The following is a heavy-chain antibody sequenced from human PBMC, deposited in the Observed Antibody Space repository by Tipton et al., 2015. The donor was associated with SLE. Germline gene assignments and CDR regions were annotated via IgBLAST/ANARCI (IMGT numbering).Heavy chain of an antibody. CDR1: GDSISSASYF. CDR2: IYTNGNT. Sequence: TLSLTCTVSGDSISSASYFWSWIRQPAGKGLEWIGRIYTNGNTNYNPSLKSRVTISVDTSKNQFSLKLSSVTAADSAVYYCARQIGGVNFWYFDLWGRGTLVTVSS. D-gene: IGHD4/OR15-4a*01. J-gene: IGHJ2*01. CDR3: ARQIGGVNFWYFDL. V-gene: IGHV4-61*02.